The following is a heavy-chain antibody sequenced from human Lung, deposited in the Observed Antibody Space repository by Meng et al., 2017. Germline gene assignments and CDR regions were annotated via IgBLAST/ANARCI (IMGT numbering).Heavy chain of an antibody. D-gene: IGHD2-15*01. V-gene: IGHV4-30-2*01. Sequence: QLQLQESGSGLVKPSQTLSLTCAVSGCPISSGGYSWSWIRQPPGKGLEWIGYISHSGSTYYNPSLKNRVTISVDRSKNQFSLRLTSVTAADTAVYSCARSGYCSGSSCYGSFDSWGQGTLVTVSS. J-gene: IGHJ4*02. CDR1: GCPISSGGYS. CDR2: ISHSGST. CDR3: ARSGYCSGSSCYGSFDS.